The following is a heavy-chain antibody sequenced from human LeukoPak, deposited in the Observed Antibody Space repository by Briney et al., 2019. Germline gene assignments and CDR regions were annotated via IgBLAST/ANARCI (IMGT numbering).Heavy chain of an antibody. CDR1: GFTFSSYS. V-gene: IGHV3-21*01. CDR2: ISSSSSYI. J-gene: IGHJ4*02. Sequence: GGSLRLSCAASGFTFSSYSMNWVRQVPGKGLEWVSSISSSSSYIYYADSVKGRFTISRDNAKNSLYLQMNSLRAEDTAVYYCARTLLDSSGYYTDVYYFDYWGQGTLVTVSS. CDR3: ARTLLDSSGYYTDVYYFDY. D-gene: IGHD3-22*01.